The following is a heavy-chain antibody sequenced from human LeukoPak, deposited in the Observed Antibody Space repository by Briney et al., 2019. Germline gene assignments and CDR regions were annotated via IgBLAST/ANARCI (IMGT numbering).Heavy chain of an antibody. CDR1: GFTFSSYW. J-gene: IGHJ4*02. V-gene: IGHV3-7*01. CDR3: ARLSGDITVFDL. Sequence: GGSLRLSCAASGFTFSSYWMSLVRQAPGKGLEWVASIKRDGSVKKYVDSVQGRFTVSGDNTKNSLYLQMNSLRADDTAVHYCARLSGDITVFDLWGQGTLVTVSS. D-gene: IGHD1-20*01. CDR2: IKRDGSVK.